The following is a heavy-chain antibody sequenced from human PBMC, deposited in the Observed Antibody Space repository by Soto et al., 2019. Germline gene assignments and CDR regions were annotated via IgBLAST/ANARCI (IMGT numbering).Heavy chain of an antibody. J-gene: IGHJ5*02. CDR1: GGPFSSYA. D-gene: IGHD3-10*02. CDR2: INPMFGAP. V-gene: IGHV1-69*06. CDR3: ERVFTGRWFDP. Sequence: QVQLVQSGAEVKKPGSSVKVSCTASGGPFSSYAINWVRQAPGQGLDWMGVINPMFGAPHYAQNFKGRITITADKSTNTAYMELSSLTSGDTAVYFAERVFTGRWFDPWGQGTVVTVSS.